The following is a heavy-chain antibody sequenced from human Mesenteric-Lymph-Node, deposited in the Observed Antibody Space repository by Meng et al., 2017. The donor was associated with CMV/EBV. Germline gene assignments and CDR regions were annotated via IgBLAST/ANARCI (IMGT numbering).Heavy chain of an antibody. CDR2: ISAYNGNT. J-gene: IGHJ6*02. Sequence: ASVTVSCKASGYTFTGYYMHWVRQAPGQGLEWMGWISAYNGNTNYAQKLQGRVTMTRDTSISTAYMELSRLRSDDTAVYYCARSKLGFWSGYYGMDVWGQGTTVTVSS. CDR1: GYTFTGYY. D-gene: IGHD3-3*01. V-gene: IGHV1-2*02. CDR3: ARSKLGFWSGYYGMDV.